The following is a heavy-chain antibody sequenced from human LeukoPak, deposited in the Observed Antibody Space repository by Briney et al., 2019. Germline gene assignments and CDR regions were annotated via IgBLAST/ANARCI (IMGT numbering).Heavy chain of an antibody. CDR3: ARVWGY. V-gene: IGHV3-7*01. CDR1: GFTFSNYW. J-gene: IGHJ4*02. D-gene: IGHD3-16*01. CDR2: IKPDGSEK. Sequence: GSLRLSCAASGFTFSNYWMSWVRQAPGKGLEWVANIKPDGSEKYYVDSVKGRFTISRDNAENSLYLQMNRLRAEDTAVCYCARVWGYWGQGTLVTVSS.